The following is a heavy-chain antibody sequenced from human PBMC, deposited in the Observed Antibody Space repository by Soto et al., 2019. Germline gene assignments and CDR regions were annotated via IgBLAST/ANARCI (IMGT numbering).Heavy chain of an antibody. CDR1: GGSLSGYY. CDR2: INHSVST. Sequence: SETLSLTCAVYGGSLSGYYWSWILQPPGKGLEWIGEINHSVSTNYDPSLKSRVTISVDTSKNQFSLKLSSVTAADTAVYYCARGPSIAVAGTSDYWGQGTLVTVSS. D-gene: IGHD6-19*01. J-gene: IGHJ4*02. V-gene: IGHV4-34*01. CDR3: ARGPSIAVAGTSDY.